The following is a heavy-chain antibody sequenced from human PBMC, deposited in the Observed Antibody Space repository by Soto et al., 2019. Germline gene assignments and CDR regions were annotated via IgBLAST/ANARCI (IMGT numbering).Heavy chain of an antibody. CDR3: AGSLGGSYEGTDY. CDR2: INAGNGNT. CDR1: GYAFTSYA. D-gene: IGHD1-26*01. V-gene: IGHV1-3*01. J-gene: IGHJ4*02. Sequence: QVQLVQSGAEVKKPGASVKVSCKASGYAFTSYAMHWVRQAPGQRLEWMGWINAGNGNTKYSQKFQGRVTITRDTSASTAYMELSSLRSEDTAVYYCAGSLGGSYEGTDYWGQGTLVTVSS.